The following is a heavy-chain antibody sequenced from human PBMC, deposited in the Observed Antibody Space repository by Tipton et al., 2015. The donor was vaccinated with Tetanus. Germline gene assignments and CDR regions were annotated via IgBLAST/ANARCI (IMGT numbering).Heavy chain of an antibody. CDR1: GVTFNYFA. CDR2: ITGTGGST. V-gene: IGHV3-23*01. Sequence: SLRLSCAASGVTFNYFAMNWVRQAPGKGLELVSGITGTGGSTSYPDSVKSRFIISRDNSKNTPYLQMITRRADDTAIYYCANDWGGDRVLSFLDHWGRGTLVTVSS. J-gene: IGHJ1*01. D-gene: IGHD3-16*01. CDR3: ANDWGGDRVLSFLDH.